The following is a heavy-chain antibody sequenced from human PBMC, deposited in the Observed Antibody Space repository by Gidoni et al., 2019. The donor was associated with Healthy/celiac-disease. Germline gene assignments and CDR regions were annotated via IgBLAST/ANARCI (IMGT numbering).Heavy chain of an antibody. D-gene: IGHD1-1*01. J-gene: IGHJ6*02. CDR1: GFTFSSYG. CDR3: AKDPSWKRGYGMDV. Sequence: QVQLVESGGGVVQPGRSLRLSCAASGFTFSSYGMHWVRQAPGKGLEWVAVISYDGSNKYYADSVKGRFTISRDNSKNTLYLQMNSLRAEDTAVYYCAKDPSWKRGYGMDVWGQGTTVTVSS. CDR2: ISYDGSNK. V-gene: IGHV3-30*18.